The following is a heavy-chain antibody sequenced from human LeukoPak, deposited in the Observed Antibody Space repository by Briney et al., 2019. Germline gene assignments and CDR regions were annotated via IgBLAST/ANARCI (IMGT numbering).Heavy chain of an antibody. Sequence: SETLSLTCTVSGGSISSYYWSWIRQPPGKGLEWIGYIYYRGSTNYNPSLKSRVTISVDTSKNQFSLKLSYVTAADTAVYYCARDVDSSDAFDIWGQGTMVTVSS. CDR1: GGSISSYY. CDR3: ARDVDSSDAFDI. D-gene: IGHD3-22*01. V-gene: IGHV4-59*01. CDR2: IYYRGST. J-gene: IGHJ3*02.